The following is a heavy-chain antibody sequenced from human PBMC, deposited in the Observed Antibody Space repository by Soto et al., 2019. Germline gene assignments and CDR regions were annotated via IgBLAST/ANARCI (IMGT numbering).Heavy chain of an antibody. CDR1: GGSISSSNW. Sequence: SETLSLTCAVSGGSISSSNWWSWVRQPPGKGLEWIGEIYHSGSTNYNPSLKSRVTISVDKSKNQFSLKLSSVTAADTAVYYCARAATIFGVVIERTNWFDPWGQGTLVTVSS. D-gene: IGHD3-3*01. CDR3: ARAATIFGVVIERTNWFDP. CDR2: IYHSGST. J-gene: IGHJ5*02. V-gene: IGHV4-4*02.